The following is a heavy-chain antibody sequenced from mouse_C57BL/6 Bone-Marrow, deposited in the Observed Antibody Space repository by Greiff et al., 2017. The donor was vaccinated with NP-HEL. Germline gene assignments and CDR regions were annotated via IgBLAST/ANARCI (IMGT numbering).Heavy chain of an antibody. Sequence: EVQLQQSGPELVKPGASVKMSCKASGYTFTDYNMHWVKQSHGKSLEWIGYINPNNGGTSYNQKFKGKATLTVNKSSSTAYMELRSLTSEDSAVYYCAIGYYGSSPFAYWGQGTLVTVSA. J-gene: IGHJ3*01. D-gene: IGHD1-1*01. CDR2: INPNNGGT. CDR1: GYTFTDYN. V-gene: IGHV1-22*01. CDR3: AIGYYGSSPFAY.